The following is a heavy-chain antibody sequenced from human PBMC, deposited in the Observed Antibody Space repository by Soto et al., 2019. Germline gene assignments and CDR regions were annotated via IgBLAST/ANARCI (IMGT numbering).Heavy chain of an antibody. CDR3: TRKKTWSGYYFDY. D-gene: IGHD3-3*01. Sequence: GGSLRLSCTASGFTFGDYAMSWFRQAPGKGLEWVGFIRSKAYGGTTEYAASVKGRFTISRDDSKSIAYLQMNSLKTEDTAVYYCTRKKTWSGYYFDYWGQGTLVTVSS. CDR2: IRSKAYGGTT. V-gene: IGHV3-49*03. J-gene: IGHJ4*02. CDR1: GFTFGDYA.